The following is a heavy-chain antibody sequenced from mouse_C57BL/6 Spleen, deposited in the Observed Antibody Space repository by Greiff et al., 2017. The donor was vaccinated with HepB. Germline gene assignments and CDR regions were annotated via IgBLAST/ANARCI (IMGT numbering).Heavy chain of an antibody. Sequence: EVKLQQSGAELVRPGASVKLSCTASGFNIKDDYMHWVKQRPEQGLEWIGWIDPENGDTEYASKFQGKATITADTSSNTAYLQLSSLTSEDSAVYYCARYDYEDYAMDYWGQGTSVTVSS. CDR3: ARYDYEDYAMDY. D-gene: IGHD2-4*01. J-gene: IGHJ4*01. CDR1: GFNIKDDY. CDR2: IDPENGDT. V-gene: IGHV14-4*01.